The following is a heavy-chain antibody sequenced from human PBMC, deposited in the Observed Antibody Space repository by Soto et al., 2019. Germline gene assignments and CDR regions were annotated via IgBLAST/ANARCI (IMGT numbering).Heavy chain of an antibody. CDR1: GGSISSRGYY. Sequence: QLQLQESGPGLVKPSETLSLTCTVSGGSISSRGYYWGWIRQPPGKGLEWIGIIYYSGSTYYNPSLMSRVPISLDTSKNQFSLKLSSVTAADTAVYYCATSNWFDPWGQGTLVTVSS. J-gene: IGHJ5*02. CDR2: IYYSGST. V-gene: IGHV4-39*01. CDR3: ATSNWFDP.